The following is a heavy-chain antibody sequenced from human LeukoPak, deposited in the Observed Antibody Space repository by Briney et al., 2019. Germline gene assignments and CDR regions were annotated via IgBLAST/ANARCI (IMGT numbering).Heavy chain of an antibody. CDR2: INSDGSST. D-gene: IGHD6-19*01. CDR1: EFTFSSYW. Sequence: GGSLRLSCAASEFTFSSYWMHWVRQAPGKGLVWVSRINSDGSSTSYADSVKGRFTISRDNAKNTLYLQMNCLRAEDTAVYYCARTISGWYSYYFDYWGQGTLVTVSS. CDR3: ARTISGWYSYYFDY. V-gene: IGHV3-74*01. J-gene: IGHJ4*02.